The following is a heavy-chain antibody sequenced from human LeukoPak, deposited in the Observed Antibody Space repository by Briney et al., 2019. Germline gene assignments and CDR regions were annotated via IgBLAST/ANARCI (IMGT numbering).Heavy chain of an antibody. CDR2: ISGRRGGT. CDR3: AKDLEFSGYDALDI. J-gene: IGHJ3*02. Sequence: GGSLTLSCAASGFSFSSYAMSWVRQAPGKGLEWLSSISGRRGGTNHADSVKGRFTISRDNSKNTLYLQMNSLRAEDTAIYYCAKDLEFSGYDALDIWGQGTMVTVS. V-gene: IGHV3-23*01. D-gene: IGHD5-12*01. CDR1: GFSFSSYA.